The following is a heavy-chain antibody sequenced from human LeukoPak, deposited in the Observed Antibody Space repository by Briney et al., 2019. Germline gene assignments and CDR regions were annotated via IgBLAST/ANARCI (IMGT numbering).Heavy chain of an antibody. CDR2: IKQDGSEK. CDR3: ARALEGSGWYPIDFDY. D-gene: IGHD6-19*01. Sequence: GGSLRLSCAAPGFTFNNYGMHWVRQAPGKGLEWVANIKQDGSEKYYVDSVKGRFTISRDNAKNSLYLQMNSLRAEDTAVYYCARALEGSGWYPIDFDYWGQGTLVTVSS. CDR1: GFTFNNYG. J-gene: IGHJ4*02. V-gene: IGHV3-7*04.